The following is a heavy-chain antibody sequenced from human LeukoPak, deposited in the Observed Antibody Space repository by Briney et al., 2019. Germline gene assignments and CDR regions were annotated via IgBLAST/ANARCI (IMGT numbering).Heavy chain of an antibody. CDR3: ARAGRGHPCGGDCSNWFDP. CDR1: GGSISSSSYY. Sequence: PSESLSLTCTVSGGSISSSSYYWGWIRQRPGKGLEWIGSIYYSGSTYYNPSLKSRVTISVDTSKNQFSLKLSSVTAADTAVYYCARAGRGHPCGGDCSNWFDPWGQGTLVTVSS. V-gene: IGHV4-39*07. CDR2: IYYSGST. D-gene: IGHD2-21*01. J-gene: IGHJ5*02.